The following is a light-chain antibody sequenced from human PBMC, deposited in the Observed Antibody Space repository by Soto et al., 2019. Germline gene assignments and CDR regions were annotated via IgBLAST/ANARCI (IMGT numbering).Light chain of an antibody. CDR2: DAS. J-gene: IGKJ1*01. Sequence: IRLTQSPSILSASVGDTVTIHCRASQGLGGWLAWYQQKRGEAPKLLIYDASSLESGVPSRFRGSGSGTEFTLTISSLQPDDFVTYYCQHYEGEGWTFGQGTKVELK. CDR1: QGLGGW. V-gene: IGKV1-5*01. CDR3: QHYEGEGWT.